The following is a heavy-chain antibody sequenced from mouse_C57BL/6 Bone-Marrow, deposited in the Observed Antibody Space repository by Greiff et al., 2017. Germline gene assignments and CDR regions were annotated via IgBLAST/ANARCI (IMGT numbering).Heavy chain of an antibody. Sequence: EVKLQESGGGLVKPGGSLKLSCAASGLTFSSYAMSWVRQTPEKRLEWVATISDGGSYTYYPDNVKGRFTISRDNAKNNLYLQMSHLKSEDTAMYYCARVLYSNYVDYWGQGTTLTVSS. CDR3: ARVLYSNYVDY. CDR1: GLTFSSYA. J-gene: IGHJ2*01. CDR2: ISDGGSYT. D-gene: IGHD2-5*01. V-gene: IGHV5-4*03.